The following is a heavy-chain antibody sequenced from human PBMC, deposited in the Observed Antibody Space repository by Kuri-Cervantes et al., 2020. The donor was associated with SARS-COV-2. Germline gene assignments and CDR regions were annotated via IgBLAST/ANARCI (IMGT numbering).Heavy chain of an antibody. CDR1: GGSISSYY. Sequence: SETLSLTCTVSGGSISSYYWSWIRQPPGKGLEWIGYIYYSGSTNYNPSLKSRVTISVDTSKNQFSPKLSSVTAADTAVYYCARSSGDIVVVPVFDPWGQGTLVTVSS. D-gene: IGHD2-2*01. CDR2: IYYSGST. V-gene: IGHV4-59*01. CDR3: ARSSGDIVVVPVFDP. J-gene: IGHJ5*02.